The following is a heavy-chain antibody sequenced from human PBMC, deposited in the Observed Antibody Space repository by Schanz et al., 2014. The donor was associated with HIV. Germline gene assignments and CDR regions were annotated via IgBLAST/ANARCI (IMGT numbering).Heavy chain of an antibody. D-gene: IGHD6-6*01. J-gene: IGHJ6*02. V-gene: IGHV3-30*03. CDR3: ARGSRPYYYYYGMDV. CDR1: GLTFSSYG. CDR2: ISYDGSNK. Sequence: QVQLVESGGGVVQPGRSLRLSCAGSGLTFSSYGMHWVRQAPGKGLERVAVISYDGSNKYYADSVKGRFTISRDNSKNTLYLQMNSLRAEDTAVYYCARGSRPYYYYYGMDVWGQGTTVTVSS.